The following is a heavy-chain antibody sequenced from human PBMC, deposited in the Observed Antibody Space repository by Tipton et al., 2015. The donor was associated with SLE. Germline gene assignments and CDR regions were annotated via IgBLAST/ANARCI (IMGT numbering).Heavy chain of an antibody. D-gene: IGHD6-19*01. J-gene: IGHJ4*02. CDR2: ISLDGSHG. CDR3: ARDLTGSGWYGFDY. CDR1: GFTFANHV. Sequence: RSLRLSCEASGFTFANHVFHWVRQAPGKGLEWVAVISLDGSHGQYADSVKGRFTISRDNSKNTLYLQMNSLRAEDTAVYYCARDLTGSGWYGFDYWGQGTLVTVSS. V-gene: IGHV3-30*01.